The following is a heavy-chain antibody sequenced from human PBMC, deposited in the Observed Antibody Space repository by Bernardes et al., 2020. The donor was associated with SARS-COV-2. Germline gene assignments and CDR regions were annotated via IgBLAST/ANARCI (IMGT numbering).Heavy chain of an antibody. CDR1: GGSISSYY. J-gene: IGHJ4*02. D-gene: IGHD5-18*01. CDR2: IYYSGST. V-gene: IGHV4-59*08. CDR3: ARVYSYGSYYFDY. Sequence: TLSLTCTVSGGSISSYYWSWIRQPPGKGLEWIGYIYYSGSTNYNPSLKSRVTISVDTSKNQFSLKLSSVTAADTAVYYCARVYSYGSYYFDYWGQGTLVTVSS.